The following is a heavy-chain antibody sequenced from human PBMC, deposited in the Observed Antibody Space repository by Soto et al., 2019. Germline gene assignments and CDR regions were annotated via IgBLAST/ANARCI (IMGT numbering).Heavy chain of an antibody. CDR3: ARIRQDLDSSSWYGGYYFDY. V-gene: IGHV4-39*01. CDR2: IYYSGST. D-gene: IGHD6-13*01. Sequence: QLQLQESGPGLVKPSETLSLTCTVSGGSISSSSYYWGWIRQPPGKGLEWIGSIYYSGSTYYNPSLKSRVTISVDTSKNQFSLKLSSVTAADTAVYYCARIRQDLDSSSWYGGYYFDYWGQGTLVTVSS. CDR1: GGSISSSSYY. J-gene: IGHJ4*02.